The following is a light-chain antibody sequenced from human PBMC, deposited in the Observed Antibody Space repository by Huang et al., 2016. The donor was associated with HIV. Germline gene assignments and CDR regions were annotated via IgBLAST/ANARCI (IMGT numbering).Light chain of an antibody. Sequence: EIVMPQSPGPLSVAPGERATLSCRASQNINTNLAWFKQKPGQAPRLLIYAASTRTADFPARFSGSGSRTEFTLTISSLQSEDIAVYYCQQYNDWPRSFGQGTKVEIK. J-gene: IGKJ1*01. V-gene: IGKV3-15*01. CDR3: QQYNDWPRS. CDR2: AAS. CDR1: QNINTN.